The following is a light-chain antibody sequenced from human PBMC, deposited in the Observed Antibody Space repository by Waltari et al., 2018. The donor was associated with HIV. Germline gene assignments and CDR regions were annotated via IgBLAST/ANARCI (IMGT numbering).Light chain of an antibody. CDR1: SSDVGGYNY. V-gene: IGLV2-11*01. Sequence: QSALTQPRSVSGSPGQSVTISCTGTSSDVGGYNYVSWYQQHPGKAPKLMIYDVSKRPSGFPGRFSGSKSGNTASLTISGLQAEDEADYYCCSYAGSYTFVVFGGGTKLTVL. CDR3: CSYAGSYTFVV. CDR2: DVS. J-gene: IGLJ2*01.